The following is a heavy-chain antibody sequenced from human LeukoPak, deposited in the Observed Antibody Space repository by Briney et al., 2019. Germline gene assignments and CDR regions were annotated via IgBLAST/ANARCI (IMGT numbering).Heavy chain of an antibody. Sequence: SETLSLTCAVYGGSFSGYYWSWIRQPPGKGLEWIGEINHSGSTNYNPSLKSRVTISVDTSKNQFSLKLSSVTAADTAVYYCAKDWKRAAPFSKVGYFDYWGQGTLVTVSS. J-gene: IGHJ4*02. D-gene: IGHD2-15*01. CDR3: AKDWKRAAPFSKVGYFDY. CDR1: GGSFSGYY. V-gene: IGHV4-34*01. CDR2: INHSGST.